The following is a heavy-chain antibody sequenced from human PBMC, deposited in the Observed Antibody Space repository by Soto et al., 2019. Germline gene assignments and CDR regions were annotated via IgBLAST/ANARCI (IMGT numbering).Heavy chain of an antibody. Sequence: SETLCVTCAVYGGSFIGYDGSWIRKHPGKGLEWIGEINHSGSTNYNPSLKSRVTISVDTSKNQFSLKLSSVTAADTAVYYCARGPRYCSGGSCYVRFPYFGYWGQGTLVTVSS. J-gene: IGHJ4*02. CDR3: ARGPRYCSGGSCYVRFPYFGY. CDR2: INHSGST. V-gene: IGHV4-34*01. D-gene: IGHD2-15*01. CDR1: GGSFIGYD.